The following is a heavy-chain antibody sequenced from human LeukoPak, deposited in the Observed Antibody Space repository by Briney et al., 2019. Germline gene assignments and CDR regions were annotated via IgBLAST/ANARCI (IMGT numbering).Heavy chain of an antibody. Sequence: GGSLRLSCAASGFTFSSYGMHWVRQAPGKGLEWVAVIWYDGSNKYYADSVKGRFTISRDKSKNTLYLQMHSLRAEDTAVYYCAKGGGDYNFYYYYYGTDVWGQGTTVTVSS. CDR1: GFTFSSYG. D-gene: IGHD4-17*01. CDR2: IWYDGSNK. V-gene: IGHV3-33*03. CDR3: AKGGGDYNFYYYYYGTDV. J-gene: IGHJ6*02.